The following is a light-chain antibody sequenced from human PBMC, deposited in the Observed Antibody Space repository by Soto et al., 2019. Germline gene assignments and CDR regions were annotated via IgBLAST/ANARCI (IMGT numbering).Light chain of an antibody. CDR2: GAS. J-gene: IGKJ1*01. Sequence: ERVMTQSPATLSISPGERATLFCRASESIVNNLAWYQQKPGQAPRLLIYGASTRATGIPARFSGSGSGTEFTLTISSLQSEDFAVYYCQQYNNWPRTFGQGTQVDI. V-gene: IGKV3-15*01. CDR3: QQYNNWPRT. CDR1: ESIVNN.